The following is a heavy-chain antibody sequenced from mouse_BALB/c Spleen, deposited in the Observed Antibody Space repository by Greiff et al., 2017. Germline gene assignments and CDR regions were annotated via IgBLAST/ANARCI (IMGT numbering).Heavy chain of an antibody. CDR2: ISSGSSTI. V-gene: IGHV5-17*02. CDR1: GFTFSSFG. D-gene: IGHD1-1*02. Sequence: EVKVVESGGGLVQPGGSRKLSCAASGFTFSSFGMHWVRQAPEKGLEWVAYISSGSSTIYYADTVKGRFTISRDNPKNTLFLQMTSLRSEDTAMYYCARKDNGDAMDYWGQGTSVTVSS. J-gene: IGHJ4*01. CDR3: ARKDNGDAMDY.